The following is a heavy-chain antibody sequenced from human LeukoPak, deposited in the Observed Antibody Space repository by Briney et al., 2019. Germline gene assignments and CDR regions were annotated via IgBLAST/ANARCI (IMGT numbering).Heavy chain of an antibody. V-gene: IGHV1-2*02. CDR3: ARRPSRITIFGDLGTNWFDP. J-gene: IGHJ5*02. CDR1: GYTFTGYY. D-gene: IGHD3-3*01. Sequence: ASVKVSCKASGYTFTGYYMHWVRQAPGQGLEWMGWINPNSGGTNYAQKFQGRVTMTRDTSISTAYMELSRLRSDDTAVYYCARRPSRITIFGDLGTNWFDPWGQGTLVTVSS. CDR2: INPNSGGT.